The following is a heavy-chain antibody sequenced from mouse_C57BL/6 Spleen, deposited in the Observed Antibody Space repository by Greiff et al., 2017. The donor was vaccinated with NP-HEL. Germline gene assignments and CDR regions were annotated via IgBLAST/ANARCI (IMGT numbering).Heavy chain of an antibody. D-gene: IGHD1-1*01. CDR3: TTDYGSTSYWYFDV. CDR2: IDPEDGDT. J-gene: IGHJ1*03. V-gene: IGHV14-1*01. CDR1: GFNIKDYY. Sequence: EVKLMESGAELVRPGASVKLSCTASGFNIKDYYMHWVKQRPEQGLEWIGRIDPEDGDTEYAPKFQGKATMTADTSSNTAYLQLSSLTSEDTAVYYCTTDYGSTSYWYFDVWGTGTTVTVSS.